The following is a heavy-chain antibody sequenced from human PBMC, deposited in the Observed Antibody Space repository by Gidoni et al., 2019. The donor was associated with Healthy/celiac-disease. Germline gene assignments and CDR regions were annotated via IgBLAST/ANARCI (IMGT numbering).Heavy chain of an antibody. V-gene: IGHV3-30*02. CDR2: IRYDGSNK. Sequence: QVQLVESGGGVVQPGGSLRLSCAASGFTFSSYGMHWVRQAPGKGLEWVAFIRYDGSNKFYADSVKGRFTISRDNSKNTLYLQMNSLRAEDTAVYYCAKDAFPDYYGMDVWGQGTTVTVSS. D-gene: IGHD2-21*01. CDR1: GFTFSSYG. CDR3: AKDAFPDYYGMDV. J-gene: IGHJ6*02.